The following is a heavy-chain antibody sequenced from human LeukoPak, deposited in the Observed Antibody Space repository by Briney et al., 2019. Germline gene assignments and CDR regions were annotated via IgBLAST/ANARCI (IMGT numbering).Heavy chain of an antibody. Sequence: DSGKARVTISRDNAKTSLYLQMNSPRAEDTAVYYCARRSPNYYFDYWGQGTPVTVSS. J-gene: IGHJ4*02. V-gene: IGHV3-7*01. CDR3: ARRSPNYYFDY.